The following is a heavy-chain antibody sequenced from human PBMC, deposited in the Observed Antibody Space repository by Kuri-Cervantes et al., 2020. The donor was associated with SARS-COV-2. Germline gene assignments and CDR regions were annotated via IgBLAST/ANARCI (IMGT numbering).Heavy chain of an antibody. Sequence: SETLSLTCTVSGGSISSGGYYWGWIRQPPGKGLEWIGSIYHSGSTYYNPSLKSRVTISVDTSKNQFSLKLSSVTAADTAVYYCARDHKGSYGDYFDYWGQGTLVTVSS. CDR1: GGSISSGGYY. V-gene: IGHV4-39*07. CDR3: ARDHKGSYGDYFDY. J-gene: IGHJ4*02. CDR2: IYHSGST. D-gene: IGHD1-26*01.